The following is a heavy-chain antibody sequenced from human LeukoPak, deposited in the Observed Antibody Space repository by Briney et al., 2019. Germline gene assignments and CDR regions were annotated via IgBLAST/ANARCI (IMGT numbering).Heavy chain of an antibody. J-gene: IGHJ4*02. CDR1: GFTVSSNY. V-gene: IGHV3-66*01. D-gene: IGHD1-26*01. CDR2: IYSGGST. CDR3: ARDQGGATFDY. Sequence: GGSLRLSCAASGFTVSSNYMSWVRQAPGKGLEWVSVIYSGGSTYYADSVKGRFTISRDNSKNTLYLQMNSLRAEDTAVYYCARDQGGATFDYWGQGTLVTVSS.